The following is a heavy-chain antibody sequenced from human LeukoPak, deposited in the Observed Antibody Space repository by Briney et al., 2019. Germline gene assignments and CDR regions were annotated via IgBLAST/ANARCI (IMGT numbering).Heavy chain of an antibody. V-gene: IGHV3-7*01. CDR2: IKHDESEK. Sequence: GGSLRLSCAASGFSFNSDWMDWVRQAPGKGLEWVANIKHDESEKNYLDSVKGRFTISRDNAQNSLYLQMNGLRVEDTAVYYCVRDFRSADYWGQGTLVTVSS. CDR3: VRDFRSADY. CDR1: GFSFNSDW. J-gene: IGHJ4*02.